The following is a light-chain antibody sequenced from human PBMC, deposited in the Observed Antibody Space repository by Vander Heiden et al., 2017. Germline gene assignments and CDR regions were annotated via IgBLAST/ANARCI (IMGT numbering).Light chain of an antibody. CDR3: QQDNSYPYT. J-gene: IGKJ2*01. CDR1: QSISSW. Sequence: DIQMTQSPSTLSASVGDRVTITCRASQSISSWLAWYQQKPGKAPKLLIYKASSLESGVPSRFSGSGSETEFTLTISILQPDDFATYYCQQDNSYPYTFGQGTKLEIK. CDR2: KAS. V-gene: IGKV1-5*03.